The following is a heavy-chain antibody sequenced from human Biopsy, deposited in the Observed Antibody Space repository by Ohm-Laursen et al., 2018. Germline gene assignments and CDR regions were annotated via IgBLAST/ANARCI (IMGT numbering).Heavy chain of an antibody. CDR1: GGSISSSTTYY. V-gene: IGHV4-39*01. CDR2: IYNTETT. CDR3: ARHQVSDMVGRTENWFDP. Sequence: PSQTLSLTCTVSGGSISSSTTYYWAWLRPPPGKGLEWIGSIYNTETTFYNPPLKSRVTISADTSKNQISVRLNSVTAADTAVYYCARHQVSDMVGRTENWFDPWGQGTLVTVSS. D-gene: IGHD2-15*01. J-gene: IGHJ5*02.